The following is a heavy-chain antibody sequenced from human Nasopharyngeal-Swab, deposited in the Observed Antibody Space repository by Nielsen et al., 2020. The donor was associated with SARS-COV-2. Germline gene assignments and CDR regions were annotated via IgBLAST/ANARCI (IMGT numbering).Heavy chain of an antibody. D-gene: IGHD4-17*01. CDR2: ISESGSA. J-gene: IGHJ6*02. V-gene: IGHV4-34*01. CDR3: ARGAESTTPHYVHYGLDV. Sequence: SETLSPTCAAHGGSSSGHQWNWTRHSPETGLEGIGEISESGSASFQPSLKGRITISLDTSKIQFSLKMTSLTAADTAVYYCARGAESTTPHYVHYGLDVWGQGTTVTVPS. CDR1: GGSSSGHQ.